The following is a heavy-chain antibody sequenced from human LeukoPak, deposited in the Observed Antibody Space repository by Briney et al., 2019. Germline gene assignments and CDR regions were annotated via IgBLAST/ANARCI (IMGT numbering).Heavy chain of an antibody. D-gene: IGHD3-3*01. J-gene: IGHJ4*02. CDR1: GFTFSSYA. CDR3: AKGLGGNDFWSPDY. CDR2: ISGSGGST. V-gene: IGHV3-23*01. Sequence: QAGGSLRLSCAASGFTFSSYAMSWVRQAPGKGLQWVSAISGSGGSTYYADSVKGRFTISRDNSKNTLYLQMNSLRAEDTAVYYCAKGLGGNDFWSPDYWGQGTLVTVSS.